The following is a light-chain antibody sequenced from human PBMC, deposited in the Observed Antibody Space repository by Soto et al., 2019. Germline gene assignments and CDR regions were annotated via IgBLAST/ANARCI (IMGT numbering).Light chain of an antibody. Sequence: DIVMTQSPLSLSVTPGEPASISCRSSQSLLYRNGYHYLDWYLQKPGQSPQLLISLGSSRASGVPDRFSGSGSGTDFTLKISREEAEDVGVYFCMQALQTPRTFGQGTKVEI. V-gene: IGKV2-28*01. CDR2: LGS. CDR3: MQALQTPRT. J-gene: IGKJ1*01. CDR1: QSLLYRNGYHY.